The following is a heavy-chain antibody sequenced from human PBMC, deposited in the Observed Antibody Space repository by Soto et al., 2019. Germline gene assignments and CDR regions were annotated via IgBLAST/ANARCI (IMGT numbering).Heavy chain of an antibody. CDR3: AVTYDILTGYYFPDRNYFDY. V-gene: IGHV1-18*01. Sequence: ASVKVSCKASGYTFTSYGISWVRQAPGQGLEWMGWISAYNGNTNYAQKLQGRVTMTTDTSTSTAYMELRSLRSDDTAVYCCAVTYDILTGYYFPDRNYFDYWGQGTLVTVSS. CDR2: ISAYNGNT. CDR1: GYTFTSYG. J-gene: IGHJ4*02. D-gene: IGHD3-9*01.